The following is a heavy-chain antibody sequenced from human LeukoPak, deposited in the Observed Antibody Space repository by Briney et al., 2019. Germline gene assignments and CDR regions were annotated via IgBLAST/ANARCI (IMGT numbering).Heavy chain of an antibody. CDR3: AKDIQLST. CDR2: ISSSGGNT. Sequence: GGSLRLSCAASGFTFSDSAMTWVRQVPGKGLEWASLISSSGGNTYYADSVKGRFTISRDNSKNTLSLQMNSLRVEDTAIYYCAKDIQLSTWGLGTMVTVSS. V-gene: IGHV3-23*01. D-gene: IGHD3-16*02. J-gene: IGHJ3*01. CDR1: GFTFSDSA.